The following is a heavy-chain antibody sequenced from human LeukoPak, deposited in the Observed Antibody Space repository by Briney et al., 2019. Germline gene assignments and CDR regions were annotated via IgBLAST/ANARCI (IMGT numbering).Heavy chain of an antibody. Sequence: GGSLRVSCAASGITFSTYTMNWVRQAPGKGLEWVSFITSTSNYIYYADSVKGRFTISRDNAKNSLYLQMNSLRAEDTAVYYCARENYYYYYMDVWGKGTTVTVSS. V-gene: IGHV3-21*01. CDR2: ITSTSNYI. CDR1: GITFSTYT. CDR3: ARENYYYYYMDV. J-gene: IGHJ6*03.